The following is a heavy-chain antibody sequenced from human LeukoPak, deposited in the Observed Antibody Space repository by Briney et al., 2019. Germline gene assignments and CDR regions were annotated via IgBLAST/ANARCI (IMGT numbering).Heavy chain of an antibody. J-gene: IGHJ6*04. D-gene: IGHD1-1*01. V-gene: IGHV1-69*06. Sequence: GASVKVSCKASGGTFSSYAISWVRQAPGQGLEWMGGIIPIFGTANYAQKFQGRVTITADKSTSTAYMELSSLRSEDTAVYYCARAGTTGTTYYGMDVWGKGTTVTVSS. CDR3: ARAGTTGTTYYGMDV. CDR1: GGTFSSYA. CDR2: IIPIFGTA.